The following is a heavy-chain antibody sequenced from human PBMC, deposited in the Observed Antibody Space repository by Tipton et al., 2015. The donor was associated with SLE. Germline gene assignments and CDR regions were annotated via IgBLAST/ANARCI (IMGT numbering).Heavy chain of an antibody. CDR1: GGSISSHY. CDR3: ARVPPGWQWAGDY. CDR2: IYNSWST. J-gene: IGHJ4*02. D-gene: IGHD6-19*01. Sequence: TLSLTCTVFGGSISSHYWSWIRQPPGKGLEWIGNIYNSWSTNYNPSLTSRVTISVDTSKNQFSLKLNSVTAADTAVYYCARVPPGWQWAGDYWGQGTLVTVSS. V-gene: IGHV4-59*08.